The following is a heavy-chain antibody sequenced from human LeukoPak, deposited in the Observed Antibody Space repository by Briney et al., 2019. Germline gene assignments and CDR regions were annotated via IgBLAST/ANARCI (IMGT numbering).Heavy chain of an antibody. CDR2: IYYSGST. D-gene: IGHD3-22*01. Sequence: TSETLSLTCTVSGGSISSGGYYWSWIRQHPGKGLEWIGYIYYSGSTYYNPSLKSRVTISVDTSKNQFSLKLSSVTAADTAVYYCARVVLDDSSKFDPWGQGTLVTVSS. CDR3: ARVVLDDSSKFDP. CDR1: GGSISSGGYY. J-gene: IGHJ5*02. V-gene: IGHV4-31*03.